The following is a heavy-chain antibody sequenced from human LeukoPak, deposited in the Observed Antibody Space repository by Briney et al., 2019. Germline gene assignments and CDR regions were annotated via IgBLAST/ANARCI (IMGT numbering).Heavy chain of an antibody. D-gene: IGHD2-2*01. Sequence: GSLRLSCAASGFTFSNYGITWVRQAPGRGLEWIGNIYYSGRTNHNPSLKSRVTISIDTSKNQFSLRLSSVTAADTAVYYCARAVIPAAMWHSYYFMDVWGKGTTVTISS. CDR3: ARAVIPAAMWHSYYFMDV. CDR2: IYYSGRT. J-gene: IGHJ6*03. CDR1: GFTFSNYG. V-gene: IGHV4-59*01.